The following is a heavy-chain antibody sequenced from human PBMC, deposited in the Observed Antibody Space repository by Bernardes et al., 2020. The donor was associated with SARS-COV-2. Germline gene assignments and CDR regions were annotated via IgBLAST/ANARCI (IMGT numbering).Heavy chain of an antibody. Sequence: SETLSLTCTVSGASIRSNLYYWGWIRQPPGKGLEWIGSLHYSGNTYYSPSLKSRVTISIDTSKNQISLSLSSVTAADTALYYCARDDIYDSTAFDMWGQGTMVTVSS. D-gene: IGHD3-3*01. CDR1: GASIRSNLYY. J-gene: IGHJ3*02. V-gene: IGHV4-39*07. CDR3: ARDDIYDSTAFDM. CDR2: LHYSGNT.